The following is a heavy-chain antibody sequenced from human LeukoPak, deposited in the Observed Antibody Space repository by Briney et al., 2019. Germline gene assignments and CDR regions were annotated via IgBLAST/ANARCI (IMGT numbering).Heavy chain of an antibody. CDR3: ARQEAYEDGMDV. Sequence: SETLSLTCTVSGGSISSSSYYWGWIRQPPGKGLEWIGSIYYSGSTYYNPSLKSRVTISVDTSKNQFSLKLSSVTAADTAVYYCARQEAYEDGMDVWGQGTTVTVSS. D-gene: IGHD5-12*01. V-gene: IGHV4-39*01. J-gene: IGHJ6*02. CDR1: GGSISSSSYY. CDR2: IYYSGST.